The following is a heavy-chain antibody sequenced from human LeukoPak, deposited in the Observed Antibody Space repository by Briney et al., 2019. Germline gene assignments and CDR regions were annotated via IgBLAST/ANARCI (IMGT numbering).Heavy chain of an antibody. Sequence: GGSLRLSCAASGFTFSSYWMHWVRQAPGKGLVWVSRFNGDGSSTNYADSVRGRFTISRDNAKNTLYLQMNSLRAEDTAVFYCARDPYSGYDRSLDVWGQGTTVTVSS. V-gene: IGHV3-74*01. CDR2: FNGDGSST. CDR3: ARDPYSGYDRSLDV. CDR1: GFTFSSYW. J-gene: IGHJ6*02. D-gene: IGHD5-12*01.